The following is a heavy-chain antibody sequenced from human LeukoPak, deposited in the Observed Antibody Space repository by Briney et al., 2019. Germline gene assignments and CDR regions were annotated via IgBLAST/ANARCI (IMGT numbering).Heavy chain of an antibody. CDR1: GGTFSSYA. D-gene: IGHD3-16*02. Sequence: ASVKVSCKASGGTFSSYAISWVRQAPGQGLEWMGGIIPIFGTANYAQKFQGRVTITADESTSTAYMELSSLRSEDTAVYYCARDRYDFANDYVWGSYRYANWFDPWGQGTLVTVSS. CDR3: ARDRYDFANDYVWGSYRYANWFDP. V-gene: IGHV1-69*13. CDR2: IIPIFGTA. J-gene: IGHJ5*02.